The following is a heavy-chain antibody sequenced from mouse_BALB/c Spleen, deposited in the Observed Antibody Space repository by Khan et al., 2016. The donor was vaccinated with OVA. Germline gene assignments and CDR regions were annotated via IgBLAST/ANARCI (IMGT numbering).Heavy chain of an antibody. D-gene: IGHD2-1*01. CDR3: GRMHGKFYYAVDY. V-gene: IGHV8-12*01. Sequence: QVTLKESGPGILQPSQTLSLTCSFSGFSLSTSGLGVSWIRQPSGKGLEWLALIYWDDDKRYNPSLKSRPTISKDTSSNQEFLMIISVDTADTATYDCGRMHGKFYYAVDYWGQGTSVIVSS. CDR2: IYWDDDK. CDR1: GFSLSTSGLG. J-gene: IGHJ4*01.